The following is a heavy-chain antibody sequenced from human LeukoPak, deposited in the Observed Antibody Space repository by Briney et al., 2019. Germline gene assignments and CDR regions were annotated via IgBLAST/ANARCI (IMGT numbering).Heavy chain of an antibody. CDR1: GFTFTSYA. J-gene: IGHJ4*02. D-gene: IGHD2-8*02. Sequence: GGSLRLSCAASGFTFTSYAMAWVRQVPGKGLEWVSGTSASGDSTYYADSVKGRFTVSRDNSKNTLYLQMNSLRAEDTAVYYCARDRSGCNSGVCYNPHDYWGQGTLVTVSS. V-gene: IGHV3-23*01. CDR3: ARDRSGCNSGVCYNPHDY. CDR2: TSASGDST.